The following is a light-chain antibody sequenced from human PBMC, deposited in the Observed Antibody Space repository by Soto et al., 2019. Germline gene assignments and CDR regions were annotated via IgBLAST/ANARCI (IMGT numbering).Light chain of an antibody. Sequence: QPVLTQPPSASGTPGQGAAISCSGSSSNMGSNTVNWYQHLPGTAPKLLIYNDNQRPSGVPDRFFGSKSGTSASLAITGLQSEDEADYYCAAWDGSLNHILFGGGTKVTVL. CDR3: AAWDGSLNHIL. J-gene: IGLJ2*01. V-gene: IGLV1-44*01. CDR2: NDN. CDR1: SSNMGSNT.